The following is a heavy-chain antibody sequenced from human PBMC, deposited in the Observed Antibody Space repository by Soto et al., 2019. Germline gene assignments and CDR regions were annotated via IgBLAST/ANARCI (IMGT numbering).Heavy chain of an antibody. CDR1: GGTFSSYA. Sequence: ASVKVSCKASGGTFSSYAISWVRQAPGQGLEWMGWINASNGTANYSQKFQGRVTITGDTSASTAYMELSSLRSEDTAVYYCARDLGYALPDYWGQGTLVTVSS. D-gene: IGHD2-15*01. CDR2: INASNGTA. J-gene: IGHJ4*02. CDR3: ARDLGYALPDY. V-gene: IGHV1-3*01.